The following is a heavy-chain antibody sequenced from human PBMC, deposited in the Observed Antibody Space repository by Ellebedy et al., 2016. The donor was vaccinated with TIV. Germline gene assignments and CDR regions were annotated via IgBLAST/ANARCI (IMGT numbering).Heavy chain of an antibody. Sequence: GESLKISCAASGFTFSSYSMNWVRQAPGKGLEWVSVISSSSSYIYYADSVKGRFTISRDNAKNSLYLQMNSLRAEDTAVYYCARGKIYSGSYYSAFDIWGQGTMVTVSS. D-gene: IGHD1-26*01. V-gene: IGHV3-21*01. CDR3: ARGKIYSGSYYSAFDI. CDR2: ISSSSSYI. CDR1: GFTFSSYS. J-gene: IGHJ3*02.